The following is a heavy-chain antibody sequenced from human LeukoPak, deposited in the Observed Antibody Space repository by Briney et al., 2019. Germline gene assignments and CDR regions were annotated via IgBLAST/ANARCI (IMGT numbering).Heavy chain of an antibody. Sequence: GGSLRLSCAASGFTFSDHYMDWVRQAPGKGLEWMGGFDPEDGETIYAQKFQGRVTMTEDTSTDTAYMELSSLRSEDTAVYYCATVWKWEPRTFDYWGQGTLVTVSS. J-gene: IGHJ4*02. CDR3: ATVWKWEPRTFDY. CDR2: FDPEDGET. V-gene: IGHV1-24*01. CDR1: GFTFSDHY. D-gene: IGHD1-26*01.